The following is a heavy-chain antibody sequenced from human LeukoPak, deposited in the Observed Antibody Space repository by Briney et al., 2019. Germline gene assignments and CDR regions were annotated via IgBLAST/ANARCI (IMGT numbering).Heavy chain of an antibody. Sequence: ASVRISCKASGYSFTSYGISWVRQAPGQGLEWMGWINPNSGGTNYAQKFQGRVTMTRDTSISTAYMELSRLRSDDTAVYYCARGMDYYDSSGYYLMGDYWGQGTLVTVSS. CDR2: INPNSGGT. CDR1: GYSFTSYG. D-gene: IGHD3-22*01. J-gene: IGHJ4*02. CDR3: ARGMDYYDSSGYYLMGDY. V-gene: IGHV1-2*02.